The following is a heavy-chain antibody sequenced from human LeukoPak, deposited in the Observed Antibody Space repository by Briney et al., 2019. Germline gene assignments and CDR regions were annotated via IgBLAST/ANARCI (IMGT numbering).Heavy chain of an antibody. CDR1: GGSIGSGDYS. V-gene: IGHV4-30-2*01. D-gene: IGHD1-26*01. Sequence: KTSETLSLTCAVSGGSIGSGDYSWSWIRQPPGKGLEWIGYIYHSGSTYYNPSLKSRVTISVDRSKNQFSLKLSSVTAADTAVYYCARGGVGATTLWGWGQGTLVTVSS. J-gene: IGHJ4*02. CDR2: IYHSGST. CDR3: ARGGVGATTLWG.